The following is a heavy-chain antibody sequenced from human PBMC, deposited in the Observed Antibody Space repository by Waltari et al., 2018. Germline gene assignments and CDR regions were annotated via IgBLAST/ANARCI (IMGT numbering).Heavy chain of an antibody. Sequence: VRLVESGGGLVQPGGSLRLSCSAYGLIFSNYWMAWVRQAPGEGLEWVANIKGDGIQKYYMDSVRGRFTISRDNAMNSLYLQMNNLGVEDSAVYYCAKWVTDSFHALDVWGQGTTVTVSS. J-gene: IGHJ6*02. CDR2: IKGDGIQK. D-gene: IGHD1-20*01. CDR1: GLIFSNYW. CDR3: AKWVTDSFHALDV. V-gene: IGHV3-7*02.